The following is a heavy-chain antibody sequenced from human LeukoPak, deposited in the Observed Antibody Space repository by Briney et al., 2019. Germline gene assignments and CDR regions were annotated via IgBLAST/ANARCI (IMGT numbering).Heavy chain of an antibody. CDR3: ARGLWFGELGFDY. Sequence: PGGSLRLSCVASGFTFSTYSMCWVRQAPGKGLEWVSAITATSLHIYYADSVKGRFTISRDNAKNSLYLQMNSLRVEDTALYYCARGLWFGELGFDYWGQGTLVTVSS. V-gene: IGHV3-21*01. CDR1: GFTFSTYS. CDR2: ITATSLHI. J-gene: IGHJ4*02. D-gene: IGHD3-10*01.